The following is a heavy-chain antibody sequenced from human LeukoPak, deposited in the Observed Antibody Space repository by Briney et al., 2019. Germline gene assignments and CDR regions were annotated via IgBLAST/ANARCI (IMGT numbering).Heavy chain of an antibody. CDR2: ISSSGTTL. D-gene: IGHD6-19*01. CDR3: ARDRGNGWDY. J-gene: IGHJ4*02. Sequence: GGSLRLSCAASGFTFNSYEMNWVRQAPGKGLEWLSYISSSGTTLYYADSVKGRFTISRDNAKNSLYLQTNSLGAEDTAIYYCARDRGNGWDYWGQGTLVTVSS. CDR1: GFTFNSYE. V-gene: IGHV3-48*03.